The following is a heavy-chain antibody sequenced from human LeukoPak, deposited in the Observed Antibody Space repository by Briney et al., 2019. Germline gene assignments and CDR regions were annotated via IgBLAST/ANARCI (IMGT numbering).Heavy chain of an antibody. CDR3: AREVSSSSGYMDV. Sequence: ASVKVSCKASGYTFTGYYMHWVRQAPGQGLEWMGWINPNSGGTNYAQKFQGRVTMTRDTSISTAYMELSRLRSGDTAVYYCAREVSSSSGYMDVWGQGTTVTVSS. D-gene: IGHD6-6*01. CDR1: GYTFTGYY. CDR2: INPNSGGT. J-gene: IGHJ6*02. V-gene: IGHV1-2*02.